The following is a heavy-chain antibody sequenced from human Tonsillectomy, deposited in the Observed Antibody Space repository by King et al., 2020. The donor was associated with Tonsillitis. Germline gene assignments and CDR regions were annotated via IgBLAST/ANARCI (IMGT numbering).Heavy chain of an antibody. D-gene: IGHD3-10*01. CDR2: INPNSGST. V-gene: IGHV1-2*02. CDR1: GYTFTGYY. J-gene: IGHJ4*02. Sequence: QLVQSGAEVKKPGASVKVSCTASGYTFTGYYMYYVRQAPGQGLEWMGWINPNSGSTNYAQKFQGRVTMTRDTSINTTYMELNRLKSDDTAVYYCARGRDYYGSGSWGYWGQGTLVTVSS. CDR3: ARGRDYYGSGSWGY.